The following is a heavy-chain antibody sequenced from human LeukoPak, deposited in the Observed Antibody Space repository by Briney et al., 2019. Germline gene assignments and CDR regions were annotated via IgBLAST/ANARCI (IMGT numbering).Heavy chain of an antibody. J-gene: IGHJ4*02. CDR2: IWYDGSNK. CDR1: GFIVTNAW. CDR3: ARDLGY. V-gene: IGHV3-33*08. Sequence: GGSLRLSCAASGFIVTNAWMNWVRQAPGKGLEWVAVIWYDGSNKYYADSVKGRFTISRDNSKNTLYLQVNSLRAEDTAVYYCARDLGYWGQGTLVTVSS.